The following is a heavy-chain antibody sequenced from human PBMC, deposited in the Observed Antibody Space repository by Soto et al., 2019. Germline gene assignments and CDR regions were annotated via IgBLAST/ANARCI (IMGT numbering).Heavy chain of an antibody. CDR3: AKGVRILPAAPYYYMDV. D-gene: IGHD2-2*01. CDR1: GFTYSNFA. Sequence: GGSLRLSCAASGFTYSNFAMNWVRQAPGKGLYWVSAIGGGGNSTYYADSVRGRFTISRDNSKNTLYLQMNSLRAEDTAVYYCAKGVRILPAAPYYYMDVWGKGTTVTVSS. V-gene: IGHV3-23*01. CDR2: IGGGGNST. J-gene: IGHJ6*03.